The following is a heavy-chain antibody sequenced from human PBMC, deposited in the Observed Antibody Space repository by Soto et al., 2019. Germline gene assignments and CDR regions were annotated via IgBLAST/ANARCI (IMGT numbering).Heavy chain of an antibody. D-gene: IGHD2-15*01. CDR3: AAETDYYYYGTDV. CDR1: GGTFSSYA. J-gene: IGHJ6*04. Sequence: QVQLVQSGAEVKKPGSSVKVYCKASGGTFSSYAISWVRQDPGQGLAWMGGIIPIFGTANYAQKFQGRGTITAAKSTSTAYMELSSLSSADTAVYYCAAETDYYYYGTDVWDKGSTVIVSA. V-gene: IGHV1-69*06. CDR2: IIPIFGTA.